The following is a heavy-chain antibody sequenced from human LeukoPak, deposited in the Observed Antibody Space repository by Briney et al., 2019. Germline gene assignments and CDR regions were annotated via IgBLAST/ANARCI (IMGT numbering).Heavy chain of an antibody. CDR2: INHSGST. D-gene: IGHD3-10*01. J-gene: IGHJ4*02. V-gene: IGHV4-34*01. Sequence: PSETLSLTCAVYGGSFSGYYWSWIRQPPGKGLEWIGEINHSGSTNYNPSLKSRVTISVDTSKNQFSLKLSSVTAADTAVYYCARGTTMVRGVIYYFDYWGQGTLVTVSS. CDR3: ARGTTMVRGVIYYFDY. CDR1: GGSFSGYY.